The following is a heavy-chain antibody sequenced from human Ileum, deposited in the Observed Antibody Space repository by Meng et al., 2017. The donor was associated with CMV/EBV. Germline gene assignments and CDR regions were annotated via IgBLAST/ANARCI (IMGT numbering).Heavy chain of an antibody. CDR1: GFSFNNNW. V-gene: IGHV3-74*01. CDR3: ARDTPHNAFDP. Sequence: SCNASGFSFNNNWMHWVRQAPGGGLVWLSRIDRDGSDIIYADSVKGRFTVSRDNDRNIMHLQMNNLRDEDTAVYYCARDTPHNAFDPWGQGALVTVSS. CDR2: IDRDGSDI. J-gene: IGHJ5*02. D-gene: IGHD2-15*01.